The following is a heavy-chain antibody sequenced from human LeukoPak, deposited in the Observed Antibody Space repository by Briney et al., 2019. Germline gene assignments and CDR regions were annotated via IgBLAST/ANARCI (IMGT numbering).Heavy chain of an antibody. Sequence: GASVKVSCKASGYTFTSYAMNWVRQAPGQGLEWMGWINTNTGNPTYAQGFTGRFVFSLDTSVSTAYLQISSLKAEDTAVYYCAREVGDIVATNRGDQHDYWGQGTLVTVSS. J-gene: IGHJ4*02. CDR2: INTNTGNP. CDR3: AREVGDIVATNRGDQHDY. D-gene: IGHD5-12*01. CDR1: GYTFTSYA. V-gene: IGHV7-4-1*02.